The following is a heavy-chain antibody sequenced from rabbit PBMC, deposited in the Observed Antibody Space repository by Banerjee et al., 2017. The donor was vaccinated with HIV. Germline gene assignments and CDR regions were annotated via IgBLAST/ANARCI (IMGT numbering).Heavy chain of an antibody. Sequence: QEQLEESGGGLVKPEGSLTLTCKASGFDLSSYYDMCWVRQAPGKGLEWIACIYTGSGSTSYAIWAKGRFTISKTSSTTVTLQMTSLTAADTATYFCARGGGSSGWGFNLWGPGTLVTVS. J-gene: IGHJ4*01. CDR3: ARGGGSSGWGFNL. CDR1: GFDLSSYYD. CDR2: IYTGSGST. V-gene: IGHV1S45*01. D-gene: IGHD4-1*01.